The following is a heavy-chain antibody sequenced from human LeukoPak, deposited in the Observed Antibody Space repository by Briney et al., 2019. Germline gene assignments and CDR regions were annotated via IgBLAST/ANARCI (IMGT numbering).Heavy chain of an antibody. CDR3: AKDSSETISMVRGVTVDY. V-gene: IGHV3-23*01. CDR2: ISGSGGST. J-gene: IGHJ4*02. Sequence: GGSLRLSCAGSGYTFSGKAMRWVRQAPGKGLEWVSAISGSGGSTYYADSVKGRFTISRDNSKNTLYLQMNSLRAEDTAVYYCAKDSSETISMVRGVTVDYWGQGTLVTVSS. CDR1: GYTFSGKA. D-gene: IGHD3-10*01.